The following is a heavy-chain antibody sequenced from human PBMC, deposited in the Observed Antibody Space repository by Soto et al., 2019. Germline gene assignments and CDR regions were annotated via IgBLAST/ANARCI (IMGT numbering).Heavy chain of an antibody. CDR2: IYYSGST. D-gene: IGHD3-3*01. CDR3: ARIWSGYSTFDY. J-gene: IGHJ4*02. Sequence: QLQLQESGPGLVKPSETLSLTCTVSGGSISSSSYYWGWIRQPPGKGLEWIGSIYYSGSTYYNPSLKSRVTISVDTSKNQFSLKLSSVTAADTAVYYCARIWSGYSTFDYWGQGTLVTVSS. V-gene: IGHV4-39*01. CDR1: GGSISSSSYY.